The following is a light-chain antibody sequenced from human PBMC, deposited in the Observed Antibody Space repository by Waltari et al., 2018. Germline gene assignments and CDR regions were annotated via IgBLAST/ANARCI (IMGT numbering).Light chain of an antibody. Sequence: EIVMTQSPATLSVSPGERATLSCRASQSVSSNLPCYQQKPGQAPRFLIVGASTRTTGIPARFSCSGSGTEFTLTISSLQSEDFAVYYCQQYNNWPALTFGGGTKVEIK. J-gene: IGKJ4*01. CDR2: GAS. CDR3: QQYNNWPALT. CDR1: QSVSSN. V-gene: IGKV3-15*01.